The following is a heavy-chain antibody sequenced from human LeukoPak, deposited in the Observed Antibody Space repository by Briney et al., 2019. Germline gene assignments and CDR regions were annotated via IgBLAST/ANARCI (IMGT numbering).Heavy chain of an antibody. CDR1: GGSISSGDYY. Sequence: SQTLSLTCTVSGGSISSGDYYWSWIRQPPGKGLEWIGYIYHSGSTNYNPSLKSRVTISVDTSKNQFSLKLSSVTAADTAVYYCASTTSTTADIEMDVWGKGTTVTVSS. D-gene: IGHD2/OR15-2a*01. V-gene: IGHV4-30-4*08. J-gene: IGHJ6*04. CDR3: ASTTSTTADIEMDV. CDR2: IYHSGST.